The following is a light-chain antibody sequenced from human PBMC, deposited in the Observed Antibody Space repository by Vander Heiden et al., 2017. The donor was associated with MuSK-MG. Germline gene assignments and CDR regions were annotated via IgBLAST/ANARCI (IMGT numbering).Light chain of an antibody. CDR1: SSDVGGYNY. V-gene: IGLV2-14*01. Sequence: QAALTQPAPVSGSPGQSITISCTGTSSDVGGYNYVSWYQQHPGKAPKLMIYDVSDRPSGASDRFSGSKSDNTASLTISGLQAEDEADYYCSSYTSSSTLVFGGGTKVTVL. CDR2: DVS. CDR3: SSYTSSSTLV. J-gene: IGLJ2*01.